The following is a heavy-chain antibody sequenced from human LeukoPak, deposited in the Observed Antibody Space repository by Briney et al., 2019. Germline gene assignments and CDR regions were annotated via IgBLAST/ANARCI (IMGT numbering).Heavy chain of an antibody. D-gene: IGHD3-10*01. CDR3: ARDQAPITMVRGVSYY. Sequence: GGSLRLSCAASGFTFSSYSMNWVRQAPGKGLEWVSSISSSSSYIYYADSVKGRFTISRDNAKNSLYLQMNSLRAEDTAVYYCARDQAPITMVRGVSYYWGQGTLVTVSS. J-gene: IGHJ4*02. V-gene: IGHV3-21*01. CDR2: ISSSSSYI. CDR1: GFTFSSYS.